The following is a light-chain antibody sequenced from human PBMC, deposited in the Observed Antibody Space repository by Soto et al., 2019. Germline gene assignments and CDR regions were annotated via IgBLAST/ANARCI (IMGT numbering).Light chain of an antibody. CDR2: DAS. V-gene: IGKV1-5*01. Sequence: DIQMTQSPSTLSASVGDRVTITCRASQSISSWLAWYQQKPGKAPKLLIYDASSLQSGVPSLFSGSGSGTEFTLTISCLQPDDFATYNCQQYNSYWTFGQGTKVEIK. J-gene: IGKJ1*01. CDR3: QQYNSYWT. CDR1: QSISSW.